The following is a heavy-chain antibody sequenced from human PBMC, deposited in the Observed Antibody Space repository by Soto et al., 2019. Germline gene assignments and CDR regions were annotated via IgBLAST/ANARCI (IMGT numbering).Heavy chain of an antibody. CDR1: GFTFSSYG. CDR3: AKGTPALLRYFDWLVAFDY. V-gene: IGHV3-30*18. CDR2: ISYDGSNK. J-gene: IGHJ4*02. D-gene: IGHD3-9*01. Sequence: GGSLRLSCAASGFTFSSYGMHWVRQAPGKGLEWVAVISYDGSNKYYADSVKGRFTISRDNSKNTLYLQMNSLRAEDTAVYYCAKGTPALLRYFDWLVAFDYWGQGTLVTVSS.